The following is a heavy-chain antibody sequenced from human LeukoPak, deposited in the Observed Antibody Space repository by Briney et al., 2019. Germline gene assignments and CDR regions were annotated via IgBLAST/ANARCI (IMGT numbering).Heavy chain of an antibody. Sequence: PGGSLSLSWAASGFTFGSYAMSWVRQAPGKGPECVANIKPDGSDKYYVDSMKGRFTISRGNAKNSLYLQMNNLRAEDTAVYYCAREGFPPGVLHWGQGTLVTVSS. D-gene: IGHD2-2*01. J-gene: IGHJ1*01. CDR2: IKPDGSDK. CDR3: AREGFPPGVLH. V-gene: IGHV3-7*01. CDR1: GFTFGSYA.